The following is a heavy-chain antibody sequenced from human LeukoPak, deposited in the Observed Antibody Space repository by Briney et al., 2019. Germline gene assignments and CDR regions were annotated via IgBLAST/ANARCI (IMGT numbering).Heavy chain of an antibody. Sequence: ASVKVSCKAFGYTFTSYGISWVRQAPGQGLEWMGWISAYNGNTNYAQKLQGRVTMTTDTSTSTAYMELRSLRSDDTAVYYCARDLEDYGEHEVYFDYWGQGTLVTVSS. CDR3: ARDLEDYGEHEVYFDY. CDR2: ISAYNGNT. D-gene: IGHD4-17*01. J-gene: IGHJ4*02. V-gene: IGHV1-18*01. CDR1: GYTFTSYG.